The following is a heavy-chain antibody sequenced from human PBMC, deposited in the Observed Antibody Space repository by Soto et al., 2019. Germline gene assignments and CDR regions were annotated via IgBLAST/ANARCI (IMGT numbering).Heavy chain of an antibody. D-gene: IGHD3-3*01. Sequence: ASVKVSCKTSGFTFTSSAVQWVRQARGQRLEWIGRIVVGSNNSYYAQKFQERVTITRDMSTTTAYLELSSLRSEDTAIYYCAGDARTYGVVTPLGYWGQGSLGTVAS. CDR3: AGDARTYGVVTPLGY. J-gene: IGHJ4*02. CDR1: GFTFTSSA. CDR2: IVVGSNNS. V-gene: IGHV1-58*01.